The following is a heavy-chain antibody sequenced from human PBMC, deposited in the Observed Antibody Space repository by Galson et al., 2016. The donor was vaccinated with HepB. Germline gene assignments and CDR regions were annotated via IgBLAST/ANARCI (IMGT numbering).Heavy chain of an antibody. CDR2: ISSSSSYI. CDR1: GFTFSSYS. CDR3: ARGDIVGAIFDY. Sequence: SLRLSCAASGFTFSSYSMNWVRQAPGKGLEWVSPISSSSSYIYYADSVKGRFTISGDNAKNSLYLQMNSLRAEDTAVYYCARGDIVGAIFDYWGQGTLVAVSS. J-gene: IGHJ4*02. V-gene: IGHV3-21*01. D-gene: IGHD1-26*01.